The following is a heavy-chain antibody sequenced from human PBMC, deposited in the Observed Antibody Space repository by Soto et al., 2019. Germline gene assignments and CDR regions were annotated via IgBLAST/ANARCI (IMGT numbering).Heavy chain of an antibody. CDR3: TTGPNLRPLAAFDI. CDR2: IKSKKDGGTT. Sequence: GGSLRLSCAASEFTFSNAWMTWVRQAPGKGPEWVGHIKSKKDGGTTEYAAPVNGRFIISRDDSKNTLYLQMNSLKTEDTAVYYCTTGPNLRPLAAFDIWGQGTVVTVSS. CDR1: EFTFSNAW. J-gene: IGHJ3*02. V-gene: IGHV3-15*01.